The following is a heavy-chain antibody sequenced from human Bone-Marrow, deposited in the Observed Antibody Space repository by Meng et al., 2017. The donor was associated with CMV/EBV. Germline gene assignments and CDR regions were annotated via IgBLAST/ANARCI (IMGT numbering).Heavy chain of an antibody. V-gene: IGHV3-74*01. CDR3: ARDDCSSTSCYEAAFDI. CDR2: INSDGSST. Sequence: GESLKISCAASGFTFSSYGMHWVRQAPGKGLVWVSRINSDGSSTSYADSVKGRFTISRDNAKNTLYLQMNSLRAEDTAVYYCARDDCSSTSCYEAAFDIWGQGTMVTVSS. J-gene: IGHJ3*02. D-gene: IGHD2-2*01. CDR1: GFTFSSYG.